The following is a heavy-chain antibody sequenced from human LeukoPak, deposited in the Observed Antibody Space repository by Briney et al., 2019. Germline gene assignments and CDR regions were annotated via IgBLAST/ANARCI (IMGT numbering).Heavy chain of an antibody. J-gene: IGHJ5*02. CDR1: GGSISSGDYY. D-gene: IGHD2-2*01. V-gene: IGHV4-30-4*08. Sequence: SQTLSLTCTVSGGSISSGDYYWSWIRQPPGKGLEWIGYIYYSGSTYYNPPLKSRVTISVDTSKNQFSLKLSSVTAADTAVYYCARTLLPAASNNWFDPWGQGTLVTVSS. CDR2: IYYSGST. CDR3: ARTLLPAASNNWFDP.